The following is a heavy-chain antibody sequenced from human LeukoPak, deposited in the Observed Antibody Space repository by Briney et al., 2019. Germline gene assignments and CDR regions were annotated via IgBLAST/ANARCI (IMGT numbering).Heavy chain of an antibody. CDR3: ARDITLPEWLFQGYYFDY. D-gene: IGHD3-3*01. Sequence: ASVKVSCKASGYTFTGYYMHWVRQAPGQGLEWMGWINPNSGGTNYAQKFQGRVTMTRDTSIGTAYMELSRLRSDDTAVYYCARDITLPEWLFQGYYFDYWGQGTLVTVSS. CDR2: INPNSGGT. V-gene: IGHV1-2*02. J-gene: IGHJ4*02. CDR1: GYTFTGYY.